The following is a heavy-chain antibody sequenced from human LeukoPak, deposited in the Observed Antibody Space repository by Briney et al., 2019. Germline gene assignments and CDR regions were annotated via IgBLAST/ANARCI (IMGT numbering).Heavy chain of an antibody. V-gene: IGHV4-38-2*01. J-gene: IGHJ4*02. CDR1: GYSISSGYY. D-gene: IGHD3-22*01. CDR3: ARVYDSSGYYPYCFDY. CDR2: IYHSGST. Sequence: SETLSLTCAVSGYSISSGYYWGWIRQPPGKGLEWIGSIYHSGSTYYNPSLKSRVTISVDTSKSQFSLKLSSVTAADTAVYYCARVYDSSGYYPYCFDYWGQGTLVTVSS.